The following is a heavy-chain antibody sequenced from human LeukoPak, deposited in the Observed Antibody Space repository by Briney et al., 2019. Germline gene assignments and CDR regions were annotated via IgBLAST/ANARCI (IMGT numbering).Heavy chain of an antibody. D-gene: IGHD3-16*01. CDR2: IYDSGST. V-gene: IGHV4-59*05. Sequence: ASETLSLTCTVSGGSISSYYWSWIRQPPGKGLEWIGSIYDSGSTYYNPSLKSRVTISVDTSKNQFSLKLNSVTAADTAVYYCARHYGPWGQGTLVTVSS. J-gene: IGHJ5*02. CDR1: GGSISSYY. CDR3: ARHYGP.